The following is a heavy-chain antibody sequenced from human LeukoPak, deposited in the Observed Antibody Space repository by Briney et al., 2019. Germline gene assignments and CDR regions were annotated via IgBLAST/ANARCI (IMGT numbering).Heavy chain of an antibody. Sequence: GGSLRLSCAASGFTFSIYTMNWVRQAPGKGLEWVSIINYNGDNKYYADSVQGRFTISRDNSKNTVYLQMNSLRDEDTAIYYCAKDGYCPGALCPTQIAVAGYNDNWGQGTLATASS. CDR3: AKDGYCPGALCPTQIAVAGYNDN. CDR2: INYNGDNK. V-gene: IGHV3-23*01. D-gene: IGHD2-8*02. J-gene: IGHJ4*02. CDR1: GFTFSIYT.